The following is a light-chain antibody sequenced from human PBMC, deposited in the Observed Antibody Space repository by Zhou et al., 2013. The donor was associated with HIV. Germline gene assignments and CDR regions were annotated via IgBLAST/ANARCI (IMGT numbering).Light chain of an antibody. Sequence: DIFLTQSPATLSLSPGERATLSCRTSQSVSNDLAWYQQRPGQAPRLLIYGASSRATGIPARFSGSGSGTDFTLTISRLDPEDFAAYYCQQYGTSPRSFGQGTNLEIK. CDR1: QSVSND. V-gene: IGKV3-20*01. J-gene: IGKJ2*04. CDR2: GAS. CDR3: QQYGTSPRS.